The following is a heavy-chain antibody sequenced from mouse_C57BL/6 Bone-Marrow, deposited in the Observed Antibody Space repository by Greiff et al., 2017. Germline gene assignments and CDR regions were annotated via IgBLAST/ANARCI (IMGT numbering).Heavy chain of an antibody. J-gene: IGHJ4*01. CDR3: ARTYYSNYDAMDY. CDR2: IDPEDGET. D-gene: IGHD2-5*01. CDR1: GFNIKDYY. Sequence: EVQVVESGAELVKPGASVKLSCTASGFNIKDYYMHWVKQRTEQGLEWIGRIDPEDGETKSAPKFQGKGTITADTSSNTAYLQLSSLTSEDTAVYYCARTYYSNYDAMDYWGQGTSVTVSS. V-gene: IGHV14-2*01.